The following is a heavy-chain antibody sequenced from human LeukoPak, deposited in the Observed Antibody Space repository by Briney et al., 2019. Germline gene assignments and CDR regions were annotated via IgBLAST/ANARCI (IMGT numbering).Heavy chain of an antibody. J-gene: IGHJ4*02. V-gene: IGHV3-48*02. D-gene: IGHD6-19*01. CDR1: GFTFSAYA. CDR3: VTAAVAGTVY. CDR2: ISRSSTTI. Sequence: GGSLRLSCSASGFTFSAYAMYWVRQAPGKGLEWVSHISRSSTTIYYADSVKGRFTISRDNAKNSLYLQMNSLRDEDTAVYYCVTAAVAGTVYWGQGTLVTVSS.